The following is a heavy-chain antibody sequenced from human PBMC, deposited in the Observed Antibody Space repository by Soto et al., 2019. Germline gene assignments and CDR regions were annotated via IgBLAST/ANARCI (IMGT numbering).Heavy chain of an antibody. CDR3: ATMQYTGSNPSFDC. D-gene: IGHD1-26*01. CDR1: GGCISRYY. J-gene: IGHJ4*02. CDR2: GYYTGST. V-gene: IGHV4-59*01. Sequence: SETLSLTCTVSGGCISRYYWSWIRQSPGMGLEMIGYGYYTGSTIYNPSLKSRVTISVDTPNNQFSLKLTSVTAADTAVYYCATMQYTGSNPSFDCGGGGSMVTV.